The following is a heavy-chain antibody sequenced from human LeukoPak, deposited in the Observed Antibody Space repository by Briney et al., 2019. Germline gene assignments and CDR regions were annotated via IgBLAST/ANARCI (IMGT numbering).Heavy chain of an antibody. CDR3: AKGRHCSSASCPYYYYYGMDV. V-gene: IGHV3-23*01. CDR1: GFTFSSYA. Sequence: GSLRLSCAASGFTFSSYAMSWVRQAPGKGLEWVSAISGSGGSTYYADSVKGRFTISRDNSKNTLYLQMNSLRAEDTAVYYCAKGRHCSSASCPYYYYYGMDVWGQGTTVTVSS. D-gene: IGHD2-2*01. CDR2: ISGSGGST. J-gene: IGHJ6*02.